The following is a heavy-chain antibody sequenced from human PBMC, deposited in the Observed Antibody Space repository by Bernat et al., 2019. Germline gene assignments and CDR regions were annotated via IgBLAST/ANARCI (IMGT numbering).Heavy chain of an antibody. CDR3: ARDGRPVVVPADMNYYYGMDV. Sequence: QVQLVQSGAEVKKPGSSVKVSCKASGGTFSSYAISWVRQAPGQGLEWMGRIIPILGIANYAQKFQGRVTITADKSTSIAYMELSSLRSEDTAVYYCARDGRPVVVPADMNYYYGMDVWGQGTTVTVSS. CDR1: GGTFSSYA. J-gene: IGHJ6*02. CDR2: IIPILGIA. V-gene: IGHV1-69*04. D-gene: IGHD2-2*01.